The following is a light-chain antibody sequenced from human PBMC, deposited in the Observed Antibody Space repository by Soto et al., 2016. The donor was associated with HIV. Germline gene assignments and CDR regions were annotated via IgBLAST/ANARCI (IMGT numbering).Light chain of an antibody. CDR3: QQTYNTRMYT. CDR2: AAS. Sequence: DIQLTQSPSSLSASVGDRVTITCRSSQSISKYLNWYQQKPGKAPKLLIYAASSLQSGVPSRFSGSESGYEISTLTISSLQPEDLSTYYCQQTYNTRMYTFGQGTKLEIK. CDR1: QSISKY. V-gene: IGKV1-39*01. J-gene: IGKJ2*01.